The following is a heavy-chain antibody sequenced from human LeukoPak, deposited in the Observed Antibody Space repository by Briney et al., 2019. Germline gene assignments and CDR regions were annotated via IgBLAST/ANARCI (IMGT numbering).Heavy chain of an antibody. V-gene: IGHV4-59*08. CDR3: ARQGYDILTGYIDAFDI. D-gene: IGHD3-9*01. CDR2: ISYSGST. J-gene: IGHJ3*02. CDR1: GGSIGSYY. Sequence: KPSETLSLTCTVSGGSIGSYYWSWIRQPPGKGLEWIGYISYSGSTNYNPSLKSRVTISIDTSKNQFSLKLRSVTAADTAIYYCARQGYDILTGYIDAFDIWGQGTMVTVSS.